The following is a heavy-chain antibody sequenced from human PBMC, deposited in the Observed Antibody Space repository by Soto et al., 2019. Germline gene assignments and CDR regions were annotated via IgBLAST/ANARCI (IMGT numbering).Heavy chain of an antibody. V-gene: IGHV4-61*01. Sequence: QVQLQGSGPGLVKPSETLSLTCTVSGGSVSSGSYYWSWIRQPPGKGLEWIGYMSYSGSTNYNPSLKSRVTMSVDTSKNQFSLELTSVTAADTAVSYCARWPNWFDPLGQGTLVTVSS. CDR2: MSYSGST. CDR3: ARWPNWFDP. J-gene: IGHJ5*02. CDR1: GGSVSSGSYY.